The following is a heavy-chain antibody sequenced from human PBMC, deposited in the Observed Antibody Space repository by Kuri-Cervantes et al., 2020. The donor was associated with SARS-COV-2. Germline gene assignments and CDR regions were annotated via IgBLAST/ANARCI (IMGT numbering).Heavy chain of an antibody. D-gene: IGHD6-13*01. J-gene: IGHJ5*02. CDR3: ARRQGQQAIRFDQ. V-gene: IGHV3-30*12. CDR2: ISHDGRDT. Sequence: GESLKISCVASEFNFRYYGMYWVRQAPGKGLVWVAHISHDGRDTHFRESVKGRFTVSRDNPRNSLYLQMSSLTAEDTAVYYCARRQGQQAIRFDQWGQGTLVTVSS. CDR1: EFNFRYYG.